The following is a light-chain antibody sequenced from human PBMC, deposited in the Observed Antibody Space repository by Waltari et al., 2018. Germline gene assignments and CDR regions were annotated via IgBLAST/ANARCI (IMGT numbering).Light chain of an antibody. J-gene: IGKJ2*01. V-gene: IGKV3-20*01. CDR3: QQYGSSILYT. CDR2: GAS. Sequence: VLTQSPGPLSLSPGERAPVSCRASQRLTKNYLAWYQQKPGQAPRPLLYGASSRAAGIPDRFSGRGSGTDFTLTISRLEPEDFAMYYCQQYGSSILYTFGQGTKLEIK. CDR1: QRLTKNY.